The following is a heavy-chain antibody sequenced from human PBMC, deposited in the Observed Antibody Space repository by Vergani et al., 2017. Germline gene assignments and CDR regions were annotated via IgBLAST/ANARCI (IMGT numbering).Heavy chain of an antibody. V-gene: IGHV1-69-2*01. CDR2: VDPEDGET. CDR1: GYTFTDHY. Sequence: EVQLVQSGAEVKKPGATMKISCKVSGYTFTDHYMHWVKQAPGKGLEWMGLVDPEDGETIYAEKFKGRVTIATDTSTDTAHLELSSLRSEDPAVYYCATPRTVTTGGMEFWGQGTTVIVSS. J-gene: IGHJ6*02. D-gene: IGHD4-17*01. CDR3: ATPRTVTTGGMEF.